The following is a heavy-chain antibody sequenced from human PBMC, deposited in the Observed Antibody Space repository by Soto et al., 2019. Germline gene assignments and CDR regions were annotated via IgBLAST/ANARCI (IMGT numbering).Heavy chain of an antibody. Sequence: EVQLLESGGGLVQPGGSLRLSCAASGFTFSSHAMSWVRQAPGKGLEWVSAISGSGGSTYYADSVKGRFTISRDNSKNTLYLQMNSLRAEDTAVYYCAKDPGWDYGDYYSADYFDYWGQGTLVTVSS. CDR3: AKDPGWDYGDYYSADYFDY. CDR1: GFTFSSHA. CDR2: ISGSGGST. J-gene: IGHJ4*02. V-gene: IGHV3-23*01. D-gene: IGHD4-17*01.